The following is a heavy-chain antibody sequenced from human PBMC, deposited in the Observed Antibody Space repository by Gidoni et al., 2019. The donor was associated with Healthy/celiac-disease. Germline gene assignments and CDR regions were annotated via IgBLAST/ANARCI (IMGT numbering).Heavy chain of an antibody. J-gene: IGHJ6*02. Sequence: QVQLQESGPGLVKPSQTLSLTCTVSGGSISSGDYYWSWIRQPPGKGLEWIGYIYYSGSTYYNPSLKSRVTISVDTSKNQFSLKLSSVTAADTAVYYCARDSTGDGSYYGMDVWGQGTTVTVSS. CDR1: GGSISSGDYY. CDR2: IYYSGST. V-gene: IGHV4-30-4*01. D-gene: IGHD7-27*01. CDR3: ARDSTGDGSYYGMDV.